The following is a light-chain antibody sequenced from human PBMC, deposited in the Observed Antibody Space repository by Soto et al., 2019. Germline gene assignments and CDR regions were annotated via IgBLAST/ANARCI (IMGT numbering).Light chain of an antibody. Sequence: EIVMTQSPATLSVSPGEGAALSCRASQSVSTNLAWYQHKPGQAPRLLIYGASTRATGIPARFSGSGSGTEFTLTISSLQSEDFAVYFCQQYYNLPRTFGQGTKVEIK. CDR1: QSVSTN. CDR2: GAS. J-gene: IGKJ1*01. CDR3: QQYYNLPRT. V-gene: IGKV3-15*01.